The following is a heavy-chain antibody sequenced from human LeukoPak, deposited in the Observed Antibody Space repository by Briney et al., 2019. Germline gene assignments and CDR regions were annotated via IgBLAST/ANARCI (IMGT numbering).Heavy chain of an antibody. V-gene: IGHV4-34*01. D-gene: IGHD2-2*01. CDR2: INHSGST. CDR3: ASPDCISTSCYPTGFDY. J-gene: IGHJ4*02. CDR1: GGSFSGYY. Sequence: SETLSLTCAVYGGSFSGYYWSWIRQPPGKGLEWIGEINHSGSTNYNPSLKSRVTISVDTSKNQFSLKLSSVTAADTAVYYCASPDCISTSCYPTGFDYWGQGTLVTVSS.